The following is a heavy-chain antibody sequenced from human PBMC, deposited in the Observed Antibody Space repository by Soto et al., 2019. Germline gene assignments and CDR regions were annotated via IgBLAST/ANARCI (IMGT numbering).Heavy chain of an antibody. Sequence: SETLSLTCSVSGGSISSRSYCWGWIRQPPGKGLEWIGTIYYSENTYYNPSLKSRVTISVDTSKNQFSLKLSSVTAADTAVYYCAKLAGYCIGNGCHGDYAMDVWGQGTTVTVSS. CDR3: AKLAGYCIGNGCHGDYAMDV. J-gene: IGHJ6*02. V-gene: IGHV4-39*01. CDR2: IYYSENT. D-gene: IGHD2-15*01. CDR1: GGSISSRSYC.